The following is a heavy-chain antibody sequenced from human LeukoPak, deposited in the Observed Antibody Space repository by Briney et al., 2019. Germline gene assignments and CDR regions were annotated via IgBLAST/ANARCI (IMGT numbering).Heavy chain of an antibody. D-gene: IGHD3-22*01. CDR1: GGTFSSYA. Sequence: SVKVSCKASGGTFSSYAISWVRQAPGQGLEWMGGIIPIFGTANYAQKFQGRVTITADESTSTAYMELSSLRSEDTAVYYCARDVPHYYDSSGYYPYDYWGQGTLVTVSS. J-gene: IGHJ4*02. CDR2: IIPIFGTA. CDR3: ARDVPHYYDSSGYYPYDY. V-gene: IGHV1-69*01.